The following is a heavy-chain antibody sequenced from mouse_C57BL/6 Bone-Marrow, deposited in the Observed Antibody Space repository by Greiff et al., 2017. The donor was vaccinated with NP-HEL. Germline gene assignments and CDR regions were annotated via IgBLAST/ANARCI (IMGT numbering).Heavy chain of an antibody. D-gene: IGHD1-1*01. Sequence: EVMLVESGGGLVQPGGSLKLSCAASGFTFSDYYMYWVRQTPEKRLEWVAYISNGGGSTYYPDTVKGRFTIPRDNAKNTLYLQMSRLKSEDTAMYYCARGPPYYYGSSLYYFDYWGQGTTLTVSS. V-gene: IGHV5-12*01. CDR1: GFTFSDYY. CDR3: ARGPPYYYGSSLYYFDY. J-gene: IGHJ2*01. CDR2: ISNGGGST.